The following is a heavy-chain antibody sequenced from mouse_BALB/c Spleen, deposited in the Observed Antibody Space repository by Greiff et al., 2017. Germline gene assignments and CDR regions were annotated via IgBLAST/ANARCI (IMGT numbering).Heavy chain of an antibody. CDR1: GFTFSSFG. CDR2: ISSGSSTI. Sequence: EVKLVESGGGLVQPGGSRKLSCAASGFTFSSFGMHWVRQAPEKGLEWVAYISSGSSTIYCADTVKGRFTISRDNPKNTLFLQMTSLRSEDTAMYYCARGYGYAMDYWGQGTSVTVSS. J-gene: IGHJ4*01. D-gene: IGHD1-1*02. CDR3: ARGYGYAMDY. V-gene: IGHV5-17*02.